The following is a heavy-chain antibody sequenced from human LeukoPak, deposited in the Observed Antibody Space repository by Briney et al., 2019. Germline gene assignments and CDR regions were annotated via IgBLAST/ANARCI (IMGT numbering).Heavy chain of an antibody. D-gene: IGHD3-9*01. V-gene: IGHV3-23*01. J-gene: IGHJ6*02. CDR2: ISGSGGST. Sequence: GGSLRLSCAASGFTFSSYAMSWVRQAPGKGLEWVSAISGSGGSTYYADSVKGRFTISRDNSKNTLYLQMNSLRAEDTAVYYCANGNPRGFDWSSKTGGMDVWGQGTTVTVSS. CDR1: GFTFSSYA. CDR3: ANGNPRGFDWSSKTGGMDV.